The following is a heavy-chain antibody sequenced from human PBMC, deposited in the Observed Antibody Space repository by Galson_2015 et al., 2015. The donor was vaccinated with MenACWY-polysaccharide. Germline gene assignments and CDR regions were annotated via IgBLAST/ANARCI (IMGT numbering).Heavy chain of an antibody. V-gene: IGHV3-21*01. J-gene: IGHJ4*02. D-gene: IGHD2-8*01. CDR3: AGISRCRSPNSPMDY. CDR1: GFTFRTYG. CDR2: IRSDASST. Sequence: SLRLSCAGSGFTFRTYGMTWVRQAPGKGLEWVSSIRSDASSTYYADSVKGRFTISRDNAQNSLYLQMSSLRVEDTAIYYCAGISRCRSPNSPMDYWGQDTPSTVTT.